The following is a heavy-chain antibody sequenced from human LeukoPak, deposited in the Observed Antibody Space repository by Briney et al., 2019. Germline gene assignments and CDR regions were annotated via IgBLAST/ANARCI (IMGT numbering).Heavy chain of an antibody. Sequence: SETLSLTCTVSDDSITMYYWTWIRQPPGKGLEWIGYVDHTGSTNSNPSLNGRVSISRDTSKNLFSLRLRSVTAADTVVYFCARGRVSSSTWYSTYYYYFYMDVWGKGTTVTVSS. CDR2: VDHTGST. V-gene: IGHV4-59*01. D-gene: IGHD1-1*01. CDR3: ARGRVSSSTWYSTYYYYFYMDV. CDR1: DDSITMYY. J-gene: IGHJ6*03.